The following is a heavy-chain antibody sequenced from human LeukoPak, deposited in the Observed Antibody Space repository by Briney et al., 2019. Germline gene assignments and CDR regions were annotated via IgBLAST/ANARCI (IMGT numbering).Heavy chain of an antibody. Sequence: GASVKVSCKASGYTFTGYYMHWVRQAPGQGLEWMGWVNPNSGGTNYAQKFQGRVTMTRDTSISTAYMELSRLRSDDTAVYYCARVSSVRGVIPNYYFDYWGQGTLVTVSS. CDR2: VNPNSGGT. J-gene: IGHJ4*02. CDR3: ARVSSVRGVIPNYYFDY. D-gene: IGHD3-10*01. CDR1: GYTFTGYY. V-gene: IGHV1-2*02.